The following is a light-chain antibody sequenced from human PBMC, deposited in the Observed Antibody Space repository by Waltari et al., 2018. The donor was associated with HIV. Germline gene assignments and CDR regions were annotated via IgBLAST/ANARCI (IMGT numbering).Light chain of an antibody. CDR2: DGT. V-gene: IGLV2-8*01. CDR1: SSDVGAFKY. Sequence: QSALTQPPSASGSPGQSVSISCTGASSDVGAFKYVSWYQQHPGKAPKLLIYDGTKRPSGVPACFTGAKSGKPSSLTVSGLQAEDQAHYYCSSYAGSSMSYAFGTGTKVTVL. J-gene: IGLJ1*01. CDR3: SSYAGSSMSYA.